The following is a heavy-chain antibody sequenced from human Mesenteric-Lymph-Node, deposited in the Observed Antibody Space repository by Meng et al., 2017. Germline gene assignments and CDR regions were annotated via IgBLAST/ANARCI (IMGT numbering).Heavy chain of an antibody. V-gene: IGHV4-61*02. CDR3: AREREGIHDSSGYYYFDY. J-gene: IGHJ4*02. Sequence: SETLSLTCTVSGGSISSGNSYWSWIQQPAGKGLEWIGRIFTSGSTNYNPSLKSRVTISVDTSKNQFSLKLSFVTAADTAIYYCAREREGIHDSSGYYYFDYWGQGTLVTVSS. CDR2: IFTSGST. CDR1: GGSISSGNSY. D-gene: IGHD3-22*01.